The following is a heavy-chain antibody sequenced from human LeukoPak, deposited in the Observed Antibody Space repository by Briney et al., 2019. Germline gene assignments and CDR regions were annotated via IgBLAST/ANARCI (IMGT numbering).Heavy chain of an antibody. D-gene: IGHD1-7*01. CDR3: ARRAELELHWTFDI. V-gene: IGHV4-4*09. J-gene: IGHJ3*02. Sequence: SETLSLTCTVSGGSISSYYWSWIRQPPGKGLEWIGYIYTSGSTNYNPSLKSRVTISVDTSKNQFSLKLSSVTAADTAVYYCARRAELELHWTFDIWGQGTMVTVSS. CDR2: IYTSGST. CDR1: GGSISSYY.